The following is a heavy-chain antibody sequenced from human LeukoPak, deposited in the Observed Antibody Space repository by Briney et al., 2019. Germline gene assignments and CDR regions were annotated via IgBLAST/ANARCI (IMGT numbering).Heavy chain of an antibody. V-gene: IGHV1-18*04. CDR1: GYTFTGYY. Sequence: ASVKVSCKASGYTFTGYYMHWVRQAPGQGLEWMGWISAYNGNTNYAQKLQGRVTMTTDTSTSTAYMELRSLRSDDTAVYYCARDLGLGNWNYFSYYYYYMDVWGKGTTVTVSS. D-gene: IGHD1-7*01. J-gene: IGHJ6*03. CDR2: ISAYNGNT. CDR3: ARDLGLGNWNYFSYYYYYMDV.